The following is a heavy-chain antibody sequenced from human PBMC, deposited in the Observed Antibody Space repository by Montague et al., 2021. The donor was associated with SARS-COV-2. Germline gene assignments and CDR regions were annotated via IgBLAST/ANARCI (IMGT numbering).Heavy chain of an antibody. Sequence: SETLSLTCAVYGGFFSGYYWSWIRQPPGKGLEWIGEINHSGSTNYNPSLKSRVTISVDTSKNQFSLKLSSVTAADTAVYYCARLRDGVVPSPILGVGPYYSYYYMDVWGRGTTVTVSS. CDR2: INHSGST. CDR1: GGFFSGYY. D-gene: IGHD3-10*01. V-gene: IGHV4-34*01. J-gene: IGHJ6*03. CDR3: ARLRDGVVPSPILGVGPYYSYYYMDV.